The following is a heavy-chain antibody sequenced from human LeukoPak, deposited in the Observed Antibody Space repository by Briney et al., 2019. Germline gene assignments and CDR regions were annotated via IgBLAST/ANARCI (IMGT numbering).Heavy chain of an antibody. CDR2: IYDSGSI. V-gene: IGHV4-61*02. J-gene: IGHJ4*02. CDR1: GRSISSGTYY. CDR3: ARLQWVVWGFEL. D-gene: IGHD6-19*01. Sequence: SETMSLTCTVSGRSISSGTYYWGWIRHPAGKGLEWIGLIYDSGSINYNPSLKSRVTISVDTSKNQFTLELSALTTADTVVDYCARLQWVVWGFELWGRGTVDSVST.